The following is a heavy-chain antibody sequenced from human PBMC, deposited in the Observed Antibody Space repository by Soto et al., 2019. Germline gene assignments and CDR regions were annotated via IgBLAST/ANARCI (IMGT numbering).Heavy chain of an antibody. CDR1: GFSLSTSGVG. Sequence: QITLKESGPTLVKPTQTLTLTCTFSGFSLSTSGVGVGWIRQPPGKALEWLALIYWDDDKRYSPSLKSRLTITKDTSKNQVVLTMTNMDPVDTATYYCAHSWSSSCLRGERYNWFDPWGQGTLVTVSS. CDR3: AHSWSSSCLRGERYNWFDP. V-gene: IGHV2-5*02. D-gene: IGHD6-13*01. CDR2: IYWDDDK. J-gene: IGHJ5*02.